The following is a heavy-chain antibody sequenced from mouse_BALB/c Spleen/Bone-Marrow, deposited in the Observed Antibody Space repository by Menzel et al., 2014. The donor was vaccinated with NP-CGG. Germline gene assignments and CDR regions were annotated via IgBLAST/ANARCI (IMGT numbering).Heavy chain of an antibody. CDR3: ARGYSNNYAMDY. V-gene: IGHV1S137*01. CDR2: INTYFGDI. CDR1: GCTFTDYA. J-gene: IGHJ4*01. D-gene: IGHD2-5*01. Sequence: VQLQQSGAELVRPGVSVKISCKGSGCTFTDYAMHWVKQSHAESLEWIGVINTYFGDISYNQKFKGKATIAVNKTSXTVYMELARLTAEDSAIYYCARGYSNNYAMDYWGQGTSVTVSS.